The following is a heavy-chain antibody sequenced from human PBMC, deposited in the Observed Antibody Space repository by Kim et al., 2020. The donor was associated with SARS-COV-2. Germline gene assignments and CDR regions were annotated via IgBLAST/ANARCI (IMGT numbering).Heavy chain of an antibody. V-gene: IGHV3-13*01. Sequence: SVKGRFTISRENAKKSLYLQMNSLRAGDTAVYYCAREGYSYGYSYYYMDVWGKGTTVTVSS. J-gene: IGHJ6*03. CDR3: AREGYSYGYSYYYMDV. D-gene: IGHD5-18*01.